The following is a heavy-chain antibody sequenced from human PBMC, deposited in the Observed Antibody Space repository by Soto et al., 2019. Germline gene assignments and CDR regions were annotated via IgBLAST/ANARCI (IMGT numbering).Heavy chain of an antibody. Sequence: GGSLRLCCAASGFTFSSYWRRWVRQAPGKGLEWVANIKQDGSEKYYVDSVKGRFTISRDNAKNSLYLQMNSLRAEDTAVYYCAREASGYDYFDYWGQGTLVTVSS. D-gene: IGHD5-12*01. CDR1: GFTFSSYW. CDR2: IKQDGSEK. V-gene: IGHV3-7*01. CDR3: AREASGYDYFDY. J-gene: IGHJ4*02.